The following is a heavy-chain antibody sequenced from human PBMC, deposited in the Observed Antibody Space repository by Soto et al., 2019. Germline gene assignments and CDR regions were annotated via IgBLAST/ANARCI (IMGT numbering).Heavy chain of an antibody. V-gene: IGHV1-3*01. J-gene: IGHJ3*02. CDR2: INAGNGNT. CDR3: ARDGGSYYDTIDRGAFDI. CDR1: GYTFTSYA. Sequence: QVQLVQSGAEVKKPGASVKVSCKASGYTFTSYAMHWVRQAPGQRLEWMGWINAGNGNTKYSQKFQGRVTITRDTSASTAYMELSSLRSEDTAVYYCARDGGSYYDTIDRGAFDIWGQGTMVTVSS. D-gene: IGHD3-22*01.